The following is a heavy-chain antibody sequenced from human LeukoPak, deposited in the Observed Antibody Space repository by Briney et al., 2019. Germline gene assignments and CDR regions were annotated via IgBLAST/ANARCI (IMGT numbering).Heavy chain of an antibody. J-gene: IGHJ4*01. CDR2: IYSGGFT. Sequence: LGGSLRLSCAASGFTVSSNYMSWVRQAPGKGLEWVSVIYSGGFTYYADSVKGRFTISRDNSKNTLYLQMSSLRVEDTAVYYCARESPTDSGYFDYXGXXTLVTVSS. CDR3: ARESPTDSGYFDY. V-gene: IGHV3-53*01. CDR1: GFTVSSNY. D-gene: IGHD3-22*01.